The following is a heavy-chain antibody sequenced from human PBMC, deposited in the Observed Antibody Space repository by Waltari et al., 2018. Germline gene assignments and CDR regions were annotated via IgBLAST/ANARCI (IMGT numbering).Heavy chain of an antibody. D-gene: IGHD3-16*01. CDR1: GVSVLGNY. J-gene: IGHJ5*02. CDR3: SRETRHGDWFDP. CDR2: INVGGTT. Sequence: QVQLPDSGPGLVQPSETLSLACSVSGVSVLGNYWSWLRHSAGKGMEWIGRINVGGTTNEIPALAGLVSMSVDMSKNQIFLNIMSVTAADTGVYYCSRETRHGDWFDPWGQGTLVTVSS. V-gene: IGHV4-4*07.